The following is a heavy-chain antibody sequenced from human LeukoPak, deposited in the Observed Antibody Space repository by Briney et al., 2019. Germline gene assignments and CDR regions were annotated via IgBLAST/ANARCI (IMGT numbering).Heavy chain of an antibody. CDR3: ARWGQVLRYFDWSDY. CDR1: GGSISSYY. D-gene: IGHD3-9*01. V-gene: IGHV4-59*05. J-gene: IGHJ4*02. CDR2: IYYSGST. Sequence: SETLSLTCTVSGGSISSYYWSWIRQPPGKGLEWIGSIYYSGSTYYNPSLKSRVTISVDTSKNQFSLRLSSVTAADTAVYYCARWGQVLRYFDWSDYWGQGTLVTVSS.